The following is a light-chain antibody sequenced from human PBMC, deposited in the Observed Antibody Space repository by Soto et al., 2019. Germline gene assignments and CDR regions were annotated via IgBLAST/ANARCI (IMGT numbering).Light chain of an antibody. CDR1: QSIISNC. J-gene: IGKJ2*01. Sequence: EIVLTQSPGTLSLSPGETASLSCWASQSIISNCLAWYQQRRGQPPSLLIYDSSRRASGIPARFTGSGYGTAFTLTISRVEPEDSAVYYCQQTFHSPRTFGQGPRLE. CDR3: QQTFHSPRT. V-gene: IGKV3-20*01. CDR2: DSS.